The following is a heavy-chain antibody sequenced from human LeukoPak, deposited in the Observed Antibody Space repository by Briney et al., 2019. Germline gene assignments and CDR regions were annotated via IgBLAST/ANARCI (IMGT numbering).Heavy chain of an antibody. D-gene: IGHD3-3*01. CDR1: GASIRSYY. J-gene: IGHJ5*02. V-gene: IGHV4-59*08. Sequence: SETLSLTCSVSGASIRSYYWSWIRQPPEKGLEWIGYIYHTGSTNYSPSLNSRVTMSVDTSKNEFSLKLSSVTAADTAVYYCARQSRLVIFGAANHWFDPWSQGTLVTVSS. CDR2: IYHTGST. CDR3: ARQSRLVIFGAANHWFDP.